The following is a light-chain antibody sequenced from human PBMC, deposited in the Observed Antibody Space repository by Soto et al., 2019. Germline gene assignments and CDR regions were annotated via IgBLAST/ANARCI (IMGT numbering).Light chain of an antibody. Sequence: EIVLTQSPGTLSLSPGERATLSCRASQSVNSNYLAWYQQKPGQAPRLLISGASSRATVIPDRFSGSGSGTAVTLPIERREPEDFALYYCQQSRDSVVVFGGGNKVEIK. CDR1: QSVNSNY. CDR2: GAS. J-gene: IGKJ4*01. CDR3: QQSRDSVVV. V-gene: IGKV3-20*01.